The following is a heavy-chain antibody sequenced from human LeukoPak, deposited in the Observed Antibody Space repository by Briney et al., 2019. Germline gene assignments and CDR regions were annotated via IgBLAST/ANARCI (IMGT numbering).Heavy chain of an antibody. J-gene: IGHJ3*02. CDR1: GGSISSYY. CDR2: IYYSGST. Sequence: PSETLSLTCTVSGGSISSYYWSWIRQPPGKGLEWIGYIYYSGSTNYNPSLKSRVTISVDTSKNQFSLKLSSVTAADTDVYCCARDPHNFGEDAFDIWGQGTMVTVSS. V-gene: IGHV4-59*01. D-gene: IGHD3-3*01. CDR3: ARDPHNFGEDAFDI.